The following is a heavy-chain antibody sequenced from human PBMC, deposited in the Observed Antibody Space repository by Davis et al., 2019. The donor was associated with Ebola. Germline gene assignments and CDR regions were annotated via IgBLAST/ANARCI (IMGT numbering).Heavy chain of an antibody. CDR2: IYYSGST. D-gene: IGHD6-6*01. J-gene: IGHJ4*02. V-gene: IGHV4-30-4*07. CDR3: ARRSNSPFDY. Sequence: MPSETLSLTCAVSGGSISSGGYSWSWIRQPSGKGLEWIGYIYYSGSTYYNPSLKSRVTISVDTSKKQFSLKLSSVTAADTAVYYCARRSNSPFDYWGQGTLVTVSS. CDR1: GGSISSGGYS.